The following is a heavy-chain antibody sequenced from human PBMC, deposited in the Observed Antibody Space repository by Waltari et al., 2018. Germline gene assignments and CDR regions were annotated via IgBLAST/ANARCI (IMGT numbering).Heavy chain of an antibody. CDR2: MNPNSGNT. J-gene: IGHJ4*02. CDR1: GYTFTSSD. CDR3: ARGRYQLLSDY. Sequence: QVQLVQSGAAVTKPGASVKVSCKASGYTFTSSDITWVRQATGQGLEWMGWMNPNSGNTGYAQKFQGRVTMTRNTSISTAYMELGSLGSEDTAVYYCARGRYQLLSDYWGQGTPVTVSS. V-gene: IGHV1-8*01. D-gene: IGHD2-2*01.